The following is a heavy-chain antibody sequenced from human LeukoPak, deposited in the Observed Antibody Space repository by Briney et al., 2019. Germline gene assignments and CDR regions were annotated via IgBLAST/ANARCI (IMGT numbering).Heavy chain of an antibody. CDR1: GLTSSSYA. Sequence: GGSLRLSCAASGLTSSSYAMSWVRQAPGKGREWVSFISGSGGSRYYADSVKGRFNISRDDSKNTIYLHMNSLRAEDTAVYYCAKLKAGNFDYWGQGTLVIVSS. CDR2: ISGSGGSR. CDR3: AKLKAGNFDY. D-gene: IGHD6-19*01. J-gene: IGHJ4*02. V-gene: IGHV3-23*01.